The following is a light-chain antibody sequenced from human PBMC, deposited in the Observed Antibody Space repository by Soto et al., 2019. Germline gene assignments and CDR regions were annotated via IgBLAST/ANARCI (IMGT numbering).Light chain of an antibody. J-gene: IGLJ2*01. V-gene: IGLV3-21*04. CDR3: QVWDIGSGVI. CDR1: NIGSKS. CDR2: YDT. Sequence: YELTQPPAVSVAPGKTAKITCGGSNIGSKSVHWYQQKPGQAPVLVIYYDTDRPSGVPERLSGSNSGSTAALTISRVEAGDEADYYCQVWDIGSGVIFGGGTQLTVL.